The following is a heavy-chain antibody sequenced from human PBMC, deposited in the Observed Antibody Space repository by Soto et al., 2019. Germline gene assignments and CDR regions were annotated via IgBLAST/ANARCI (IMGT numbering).Heavy chain of an antibody. J-gene: IGHJ4*02. D-gene: IGHD3-10*01. CDR3: ESLMIRETIDF. V-gene: IGHV3-74*01. Sequence: EVQLVESGGGLVQPGGSLRLSCEASGFTFGSYWMNWVRQAPGKGLAWVSRINAEGTTTFYADSVKGRFTISRDNAKNPLYLDMHSLGAEDPAVYFCESLMIRETIDFWGQGTLVTVSP. CDR2: INAEGTTT. CDR1: GFTFGSYW.